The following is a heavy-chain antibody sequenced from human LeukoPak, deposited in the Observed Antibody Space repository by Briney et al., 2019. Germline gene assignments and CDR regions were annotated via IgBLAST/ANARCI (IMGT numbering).Heavy chain of an antibody. V-gene: IGHV3-23*01. J-gene: IGHJ1*01. CDR3: AKIVVVPADKDGYFQH. D-gene: IGHD2-2*01. CDR2: ISGSGGST. Sequence: PGGSLRLSCAASGFTFSSYAMSWVRQAPGKGLEWVSAISGSGGSTYYADSVKGRFTISRDNSKNTLYLQMNSLRAEDTAVYYCAKIVVVPADKDGYFQHWGQGTLVTVSS. CDR1: GFTFSSYA.